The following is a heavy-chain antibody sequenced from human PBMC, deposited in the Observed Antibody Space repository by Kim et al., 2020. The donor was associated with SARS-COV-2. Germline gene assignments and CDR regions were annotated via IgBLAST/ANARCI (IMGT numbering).Heavy chain of an antibody. V-gene: IGHV4-39*01. J-gene: IGHJ4*01. CDR3: ARQAPRLLWFGALGDF. CDR1: GASIKNSDSY. CDR2: FSYSGTT. Sequence: SETLSLTCSVSGASIKNSDSYWGWIRQSPGKGLEWIGSFSYSGTTYYNPSLKSRVTISVDTSNNHLSLTMRSATAADTALYYCARQAPRLLWFGALGDF. D-gene: IGHD3-10*01.